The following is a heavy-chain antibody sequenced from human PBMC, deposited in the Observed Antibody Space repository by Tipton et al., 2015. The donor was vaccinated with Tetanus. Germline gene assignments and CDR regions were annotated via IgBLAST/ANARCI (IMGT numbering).Heavy chain of an antibody. CDR1: GFTFSDYY. CDR2: ISSSGSTI. V-gene: IGHV3-11*01. J-gene: IGHJ4*02. Sequence: GSLRLSCAASGFTFSDYYMSWIRQAPGKGLEWVSYISSSGSTIYYADSVKGRFTISRDNAKNSLYLQMNSLRAEDTAVYYRARDLIRMVATIDAPSLWGQGTLVTVSS. D-gene: IGHD5-12*01. CDR3: ARDLIRMVATIDAPSL.